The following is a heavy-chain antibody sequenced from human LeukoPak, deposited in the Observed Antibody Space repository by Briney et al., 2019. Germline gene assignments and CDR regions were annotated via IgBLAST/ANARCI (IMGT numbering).Heavy chain of an antibody. CDR1: GGTFSSYA. CDR2: IIPIFGTA. D-gene: IGHD3-9*01. CDR3: ARAPVGGGYDILTGYPPFYYFDY. Sequence: SVKVSCKASGGTFSSYAISWVRQAPGQGLEWMGGIIPIFGTANYAQKFQGRVTITADESTSTAYMELSSLRSEDTAVYYCARAPVGGGYDILTGYPPFYYFDYWGQGTLVTVSS. V-gene: IGHV1-69*01. J-gene: IGHJ4*02.